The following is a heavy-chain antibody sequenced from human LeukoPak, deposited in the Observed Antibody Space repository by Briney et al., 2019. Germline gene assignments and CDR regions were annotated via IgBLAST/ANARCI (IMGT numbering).Heavy chain of an antibody. J-gene: IGHJ4*02. V-gene: IGHV3-21*01. CDR1: GFTFSSYS. CDR3: ASLSSIAAAGYGDY. D-gene: IGHD6-13*01. Sequence: GGSLRLSCAASGFTFSSYSMNWVRQAPGKGLEWVSSISSSSSYIYYADSVKGRFTISRDNAKNSLYLQMNSLRAEDTAVYYCASLSSIAAAGYGDYWGQGTLVTVST. CDR2: ISSSSSYI.